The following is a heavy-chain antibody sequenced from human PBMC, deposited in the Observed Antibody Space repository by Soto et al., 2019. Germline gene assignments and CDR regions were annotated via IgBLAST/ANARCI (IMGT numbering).Heavy chain of an antibody. CDR2: ISVSGSST. V-gene: IGHV3-23*01. J-gene: IGHJ4*02. CDR3: ARAYEASSGWKFDY. CDR1: GFTFSDCA. D-gene: IGHD6-19*01. Sequence: EVQLLESGGGLVQPGGSLRLSCAASGFTFSDCAVNWVRQAPGKGLEWVSGISVSGSSTYYADSVKGRFTISRDNSKNSLYLQLNSLRADDTAVYYCARAYEASSGWKFDYWGQGILVTVSS.